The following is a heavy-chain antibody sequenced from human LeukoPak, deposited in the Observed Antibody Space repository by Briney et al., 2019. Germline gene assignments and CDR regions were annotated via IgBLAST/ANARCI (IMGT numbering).Heavy chain of an antibody. D-gene: IGHD3-10*02. V-gene: IGHV4-34*01. Sequence: PSETLSLTCAVYGGSFSGYYWSWIRQPPGKGLEWIGEINHSGSTNYNPSLKSRVTISVDTSKNQFSLKLSSVTAADTAVYYCASKPPSRVPRLFVRDYWGQGTLVTVSS. CDR1: GGSFSGYY. CDR2: INHSGST. CDR3: ASKPPSRVPRLFVRDY. J-gene: IGHJ4*02.